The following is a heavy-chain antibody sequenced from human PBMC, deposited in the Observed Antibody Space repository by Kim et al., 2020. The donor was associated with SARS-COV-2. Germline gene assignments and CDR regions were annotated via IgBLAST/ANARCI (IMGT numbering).Heavy chain of an antibody. CDR3: ARQRVDESTQLDF. V-gene: IGHV3-33*01. J-gene: IGHJ4*02. Sequence: GGSLRLSCAAAGFTFGSRGMHWVRQAPGKGLEWVAGIWFDGGNKFYMDSVRGRFTISRDNSKNTLFLQMKSLRVEDTAVYYCARQRVDESTQLDFWGQGTLVTVSS. CDR2: IWFDGGNK. D-gene: IGHD1-1*01. CDR1: GFTFGSRG.